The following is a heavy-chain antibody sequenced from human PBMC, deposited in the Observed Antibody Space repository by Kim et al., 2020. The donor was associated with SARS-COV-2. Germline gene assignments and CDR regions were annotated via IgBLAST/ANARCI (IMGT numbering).Heavy chain of an antibody. Sequence: SETLSLTCTVSGGSISSSSYYWGWIRQPPGKGLEWIGSIYYSGSTYYNPSLKSRVTISVDTSKNQFSLKLSSVTAADTAVYYCARLPRCSSTSCYVLNWGQGTLVTVSS. CDR1: GGSISSSSYY. D-gene: IGHD2-2*01. CDR2: IYYSGST. V-gene: IGHV4-39*01. J-gene: IGHJ4*02. CDR3: ARLPRCSSTSCYVLN.